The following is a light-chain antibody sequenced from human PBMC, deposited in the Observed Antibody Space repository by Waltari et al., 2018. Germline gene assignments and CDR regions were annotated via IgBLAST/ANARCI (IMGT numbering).Light chain of an antibody. CDR3: MQARQTPCT. Sequence: DIVMTQSPLSLSVTPGEPASISCRSSQSLLHSSGNTFLDWYLQTPGQSPQLLVYLISNRASGVPDRFSGSGSGTDFTLKISRVEAEDVGVYFCMQARQTPCTFGQGTKVEIK. CDR2: LIS. V-gene: IGKV2-28*01. CDR1: QSLLHSSGNTF. J-gene: IGKJ1*01.